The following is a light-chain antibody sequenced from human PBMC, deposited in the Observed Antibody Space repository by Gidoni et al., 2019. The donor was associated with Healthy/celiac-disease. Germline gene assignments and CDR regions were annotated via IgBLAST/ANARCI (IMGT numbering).Light chain of an antibody. CDR2: LGS. Sequence: DIVMTQSPLSLPVTPGEPASISCRSSQSLLHSNGYNYLDWYLQKPGQSPQLLIYLGSTRASGVPDRFSGSGSGTDFTLKISRVEAEDVGVYYCMQARQTLLTFGGGTKVEIK. V-gene: IGKV2-28*01. J-gene: IGKJ4*01. CDR3: MQARQTLLT. CDR1: QSLLHSNGYNY.